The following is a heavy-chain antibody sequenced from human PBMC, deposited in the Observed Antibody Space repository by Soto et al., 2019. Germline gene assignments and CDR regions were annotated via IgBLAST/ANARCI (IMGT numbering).Heavy chain of an antibody. CDR2: IIPILGTA. Sequence: SVKVSCKASGGTFSSYAISWVRQAPGQGLEWMGGIIPILGTANYAQKFQGRVTITADESTSTAYMELSSLRSEDTAVYYCAREGTRRRRYDFWSGYSQVPYYFDYWGQGTLVTVSS. CDR1: GGTFSSYA. CDR3: AREGTRRRRYDFWSGYSQVPYYFDY. J-gene: IGHJ4*02. D-gene: IGHD3-3*01. V-gene: IGHV1-69*13.